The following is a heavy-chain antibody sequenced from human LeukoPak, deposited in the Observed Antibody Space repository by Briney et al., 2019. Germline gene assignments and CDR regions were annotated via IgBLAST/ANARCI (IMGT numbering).Heavy chain of an antibody. CDR3: ARMISMTVVVTYYYFDY. CDR1: GFTFSDYA. D-gene: IGHD3-22*01. J-gene: IGHJ4*02. Sequence: PGGSLRLSCAASGFTFSDYAMHWVRQAPGKRLEYVSATSTNGGNTYYANSVKGRFTISRDNSKNMLYLQMGSLRADDTAVYYCARMISMTVVVTYYYFDYWGQGTLVTVSS. CDR2: TSTNGGNT. V-gene: IGHV3-64*01.